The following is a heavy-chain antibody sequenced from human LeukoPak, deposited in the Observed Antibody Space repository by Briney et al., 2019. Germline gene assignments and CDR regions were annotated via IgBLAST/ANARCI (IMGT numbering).Heavy chain of an antibody. CDR2: IFSNDEK. D-gene: IGHD7-27*01. CDR1: GFSLSHTRMG. J-gene: IGHJ4*02. Sequence: ESGPVLVKPTETLTLTCTVSGFSLSHTRMGVSWIRQPPGKALEWLAHIFSNDEKSYSTSLKSRLSISKDTSKNQVVLTMTNMDPVDTATYYCAHTIEREKLGNFDYWGQGTLVTVSS. V-gene: IGHV2-26*01. CDR3: AHTIEREKLGNFDY.